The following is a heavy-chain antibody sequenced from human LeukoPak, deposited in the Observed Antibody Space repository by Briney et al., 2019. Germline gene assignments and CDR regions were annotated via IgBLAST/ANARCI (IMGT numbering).Heavy chain of an antibody. CDR2: IYYSGST. J-gene: IGHJ4*02. CDR1: GGSISSYY. CDR3: ARDLRIAVAAY. V-gene: IGHV4-59*12. Sequence: SETLSLTCTVSGGSISSYYWSWIRQPPGKGLEWIGYIYYSGSTNYNPSLKSRVTISVDKSKNQFSLKLSSVTAADTAVYYCARDLRIAVAAYWGQGTLVTVSS. D-gene: IGHD6-19*01.